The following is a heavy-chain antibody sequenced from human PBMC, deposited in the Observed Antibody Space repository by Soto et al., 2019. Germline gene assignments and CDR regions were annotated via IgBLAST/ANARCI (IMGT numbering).Heavy chain of an antibody. CDR3: VTWGGIEARNFDY. D-gene: IGHD6-6*01. CDR1: GFTFSSSA. CDR2: INYNGANT. Sequence: GGSLRLSCSASGFTFSSSAMHWVRQAPGKGLEYVSAINYNGANTYYGDSVKGRFTVSRDNSENTLYLQMSSLRPEDTAVYYCVTWGGIEARNFDYWGRGTLVTVSS. J-gene: IGHJ4*02. V-gene: IGHV3-64D*06.